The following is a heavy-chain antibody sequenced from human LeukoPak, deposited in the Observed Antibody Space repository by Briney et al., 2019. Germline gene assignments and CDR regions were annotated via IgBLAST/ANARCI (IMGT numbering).Heavy chain of an antibody. Sequence: SQTLSLTCAISGDSVSSNSAAWNWIRQSPSRGLEWLGRTYYRSKRYNDYAVAVKSRIIINPDTSKNQFSLQLNSVTREDAAVYYCGRGAKNGYSYGFDYWGPGILVTVS. CDR3: GRGAKNGYSYGFDY. V-gene: IGHV6-1*01. J-gene: IGHJ4*02. CDR2: TYYRSKRYN. D-gene: IGHD5-18*01. CDR1: GDSVSSNSAA.